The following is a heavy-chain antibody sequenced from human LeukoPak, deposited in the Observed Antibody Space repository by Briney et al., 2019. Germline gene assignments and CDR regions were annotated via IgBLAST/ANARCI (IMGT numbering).Heavy chain of an antibody. CDR3: ARHLGPDI. CDR1: GFTFSNYA. CDR2: ISDNGAGT. J-gene: IGHJ3*02. Sequence: PGGSLRLSCAASGFTFSNYAMTWVRQAPGKGLEWVSVISDNGAGTYYVDSVKGRFTVSRDNSKKTLYLRMNSLRAEDTAVYYCARHLGPDIWGQGTKVTVSS. V-gene: IGHV3-23*01.